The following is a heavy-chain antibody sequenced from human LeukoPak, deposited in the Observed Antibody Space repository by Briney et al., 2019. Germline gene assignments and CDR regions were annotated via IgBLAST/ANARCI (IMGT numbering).Heavy chain of an antibody. Sequence: PGGSLRLSCAASGFTVSSDYMSWVRQAPGKGLEWVSVIYSGGSTYYADSVKGRFTISRDNSKNTLYLQMNSLRAEDTAVYYCARDDYGDYHYWGQGTLVTVSS. CDR1: GFTVSSDY. J-gene: IGHJ4*02. CDR3: ARDDYGDYHY. V-gene: IGHV3-53*01. CDR2: IYSGGST. D-gene: IGHD4-17*01.